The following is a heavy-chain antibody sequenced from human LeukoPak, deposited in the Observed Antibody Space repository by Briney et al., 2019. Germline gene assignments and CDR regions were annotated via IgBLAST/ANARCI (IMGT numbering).Heavy chain of an antibody. V-gene: IGHV3-30-3*01. D-gene: IGHD3-3*01. J-gene: IGHJ4*02. Sequence: GGSLRLSCAASGFTFSSYAMHWVRQAPGKGLEWVAVISYDGSNKYYADSVKGRFTISRDNSKNTLYPQMNSLRAEDTAVYYCASAPIWEWLSTFDYWGQGTLVTVSS. CDR2: ISYDGSNK. CDR3: ASAPIWEWLSTFDY. CDR1: GFTFSSYA.